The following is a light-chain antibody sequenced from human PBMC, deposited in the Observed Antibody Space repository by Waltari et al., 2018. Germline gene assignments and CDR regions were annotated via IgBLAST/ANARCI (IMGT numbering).Light chain of an antibody. CDR2: VEGSGSY. J-gene: IGLJ3*02. Sequence: QPVLTQSSSASASLGSSVKLTCTLSSNHSRYIIEWPQHQPGKAPRYLMKVEGSGSYNKGSGVPDRFSGSSSGADRYLTISNLQSEDEADYCCETWDSNTQGVFGGGTKLTVL. V-gene: IGLV4-60*03. CDR3: ETWDSNTQGV. CDR1: SNHSRYI.